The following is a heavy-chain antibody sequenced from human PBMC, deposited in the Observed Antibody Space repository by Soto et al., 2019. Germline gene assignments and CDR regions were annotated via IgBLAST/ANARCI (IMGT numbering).Heavy chain of an antibody. J-gene: IGHJ4*02. CDR3: ASSHGYYAGY. Sequence: QVQLVQSGAEVKKPGAPVKVSCKASGYTFTSYGISWVRQAPGQGLEWMGWMSAYNGNTNDAQKLQGRVTMTTHTSPSTAYTPRRSLRSDDTALYYCASSHGYYAGYWGQGTLVIVSS. D-gene: IGHD4-17*01. CDR2: MSAYNGNT. CDR1: GYTFTSYG. V-gene: IGHV1-18*01.